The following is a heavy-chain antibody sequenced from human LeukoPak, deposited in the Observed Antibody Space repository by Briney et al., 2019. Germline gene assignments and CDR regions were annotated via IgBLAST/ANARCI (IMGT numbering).Heavy chain of an antibody. D-gene: IGHD5-24*01. CDR1: GGSISGHY. J-gene: IGHJ4*02. V-gene: IGHV4-59*11. CDR2: IFYTGST. Sequence: SETLSLTCTVSGGSISGHYWSWIRQPSGKGLEWIGYIFYTGSTNYNPPLKSRLTISVDTSKNHFSLKLSSVTAADTAVYYCARGYNTFDYWGQGTLVTVSS. CDR3: ARGYNTFDY.